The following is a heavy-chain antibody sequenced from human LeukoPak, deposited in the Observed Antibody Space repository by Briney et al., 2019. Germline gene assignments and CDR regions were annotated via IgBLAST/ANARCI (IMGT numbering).Heavy chain of an antibody. D-gene: IGHD6-13*01. CDR3: ARGGSSRPLGFDP. CDR1: GGSISSSSYY. Sequence: SETLSLTCTVSGGSISSSSYYWGWIRQPPGKGLEWIGSIYYSGSTYYNPSLKSRVTISVDTSKNQFSLKLSSVTAADTAVYYCARGGSSRPLGFDPWGQGTLVTVSS. V-gene: IGHV4-39*07. J-gene: IGHJ5*02. CDR2: IYYSGST.